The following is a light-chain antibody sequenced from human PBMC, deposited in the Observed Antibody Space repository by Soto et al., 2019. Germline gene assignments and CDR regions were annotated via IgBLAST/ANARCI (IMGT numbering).Light chain of an antibody. V-gene: IGLV2-14*03. CDR3: CSHTTNYTYV. CDR2: EVA. CDR1: HTDIVTYNY. Sequence: QSALPPPAYLCWTHVQSIPIPCPGTHTDIVTYNYVSCYQQHPGKAPQIIIFEVANRPIGIPPRFSGSKSGNTASLTISGLQAEDEADYYCCSHTTNYTYVFGTGTKVTVL. J-gene: IGLJ1*01.